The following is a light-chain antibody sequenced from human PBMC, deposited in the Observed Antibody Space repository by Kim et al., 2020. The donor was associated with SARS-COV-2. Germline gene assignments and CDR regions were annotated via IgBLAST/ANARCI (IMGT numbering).Light chain of an antibody. CDR1: QSVSSTY. CDR2: RAS. Sequence: APGERPTLSCRASQSVSSTYLAWYQQKPGHAPRLLNYRASRRPTVIPDRFSGSGSGTDFALTIGRVEREGCAVYYCQQYDSSPIAFGRGTRLEI. CDR3: QQYDSSPIA. J-gene: IGKJ5*01. V-gene: IGKV3-20*01.